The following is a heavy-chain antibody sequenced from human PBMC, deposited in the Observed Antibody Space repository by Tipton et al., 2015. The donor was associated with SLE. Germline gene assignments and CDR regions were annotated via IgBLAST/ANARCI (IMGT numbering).Heavy chain of an antibody. CDR1: GGSISSYY. CDR2: IYYSGST. Sequence: TLSLTCTVSGGSISSYYWSWIRLPPGKGLEWIGYIYYSGSTNYNPSLKSRVTISVDTSRNQFSLKLSSVTAADTAVYYCARGTTMIVVGRRGNWFDPWGQGTLVTVSS. D-gene: IGHD3-22*01. J-gene: IGHJ5*02. V-gene: IGHV4-59*01. CDR3: ARGTTMIVVGRRGNWFDP.